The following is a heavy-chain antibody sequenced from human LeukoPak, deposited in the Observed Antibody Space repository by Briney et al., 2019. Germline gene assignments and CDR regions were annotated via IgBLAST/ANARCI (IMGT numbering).Heavy chain of an antibody. J-gene: IGHJ6*02. Sequence: SVKVSCKASGGTFSSYAISWVRQAPGQGLEWMGGIIPIFGTANYARKFQGRVTITADESTSTAYMELSSLRSEDTAVYYCARAGVVDPEWLLVYYYGMDVWGQGTTVTVSS. D-gene: IGHD3-3*01. V-gene: IGHV1-69*01. CDR1: GGTFSSYA. CDR2: IIPIFGTA. CDR3: ARAGVVDPEWLLVYYYGMDV.